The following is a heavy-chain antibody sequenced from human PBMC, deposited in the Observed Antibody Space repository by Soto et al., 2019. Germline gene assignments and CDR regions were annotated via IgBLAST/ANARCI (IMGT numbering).Heavy chain of an antibody. J-gene: IGHJ6*02. CDR3: ASRTYAMDV. CDR1: GGSISSSNW. V-gene: IGHV4-4*02. Sequence: QVQLQESGPGLVKPSGTLSLTCAVSGGSISSSNWWSWVRQPPGKGLEWIGELFHNGNTYSNPSLTGLVTMSVDKSKNQCSLNLNSGTAADTAVYYCASRTYAMDVWGQGTTVTVSS. CDR2: LFHNGNT.